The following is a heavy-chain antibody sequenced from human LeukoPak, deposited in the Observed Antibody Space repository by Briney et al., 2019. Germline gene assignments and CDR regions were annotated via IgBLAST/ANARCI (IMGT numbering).Heavy chain of an antibody. V-gene: IGHV4-39*01. J-gene: IGHJ4*02. CDR3: ASHYGSGSYVDY. Sequence: SETLSLTCTVSGGSISSSTYYWGWIRQPPGKGLEWIGTIHYSGSTYYNPSLKSRVTISAETSKNQFSLKLSSVTAADTAVYYCASHYGSGSYVDYWGQGTLVTVSS. CDR1: GGSISSSTYY. CDR2: IHYSGST. D-gene: IGHD3-10*01.